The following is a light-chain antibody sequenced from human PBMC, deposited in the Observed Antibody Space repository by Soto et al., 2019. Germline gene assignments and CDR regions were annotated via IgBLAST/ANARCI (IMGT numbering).Light chain of an antibody. CDR3: AAWDDNLNGPL. J-gene: IGLJ3*02. CDR2: IGD. CDR1: NSNIGRYS. V-gene: IGLV1-44*01. Sequence: QSALTQPPSLSGTPGQRVTISCSGSNSNIGRYSVNWHQHFPGTAPKILIYIGDERPSGVPDRFSGSKSGTSASLAISGLQSEDEAEYYCAAWDDNLNGPLFGGGTKLTVL.